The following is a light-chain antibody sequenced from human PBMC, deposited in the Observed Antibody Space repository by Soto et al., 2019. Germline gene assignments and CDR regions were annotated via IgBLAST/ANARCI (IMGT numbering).Light chain of an antibody. CDR3: SSYTGGNPSYV. Sequence: QCVLTQPPAATGSPGQSVTISCTGTSSDVGGYDYVSCYQQHPGKAPKLMIYEVTIRPSGVSDRFSGSKSGNTASLTVSGLQAEDEADYYCSSYTGGNPSYVFGTGTKVTVL. CDR2: EVT. J-gene: IGLJ1*01. CDR1: SSDVGGYDY. V-gene: IGLV2-8*01.